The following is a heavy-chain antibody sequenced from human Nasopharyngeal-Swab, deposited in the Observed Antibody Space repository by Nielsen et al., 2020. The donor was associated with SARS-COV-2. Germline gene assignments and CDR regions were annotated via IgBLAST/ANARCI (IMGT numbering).Heavy chain of an antibody. J-gene: IGHJ4*02. D-gene: IGHD3-16*02. CDR3: ARDSGYDYVWGSYRYHDY. Sequence: VRQAPGKGLEWVSSISSSSSYIYYADSVKGRFTISRDNAKNSLYLQMNSLRAEDTAVYYCARDSGYDYVWGSYRYHDYWDQGTLVTVSS. CDR2: ISSSSSYI. V-gene: IGHV3-21*01.